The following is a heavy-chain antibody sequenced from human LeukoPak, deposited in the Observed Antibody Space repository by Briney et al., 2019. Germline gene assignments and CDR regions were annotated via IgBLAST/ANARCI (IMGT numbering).Heavy chain of an antibody. Sequence: PEESLGLSCAASGFTFSNYWMHWVRQAPGKGLVWVSRINTDGSSSTYADSVKGRFTISRENAKNTLYLQMNSLRAEDTAVYYCARGSYYMDVWGKGTTVTVSS. V-gene: IGHV3-74*01. CDR1: GFTFSNYW. J-gene: IGHJ6*03. CDR2: INTDGSSS. CDR3: ARGSYYMDV.